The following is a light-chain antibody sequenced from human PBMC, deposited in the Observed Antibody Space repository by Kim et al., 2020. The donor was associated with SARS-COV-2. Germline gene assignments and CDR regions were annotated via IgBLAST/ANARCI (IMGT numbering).Light chain of an antibody. V-gene: IGKV3-15*01. CDR2: GAS. CDR1: QSVSSN. Sequence: VSPGERAPLSCGASQSVSSNLAWYQQKPGQAPRLLIYGASTRATGIPARFSGSGSGTEFTLTISSLQSEDFAVYYCQQYNNWAGTFGQGTKVDIK. J-gene: IGKJ1*01. CDR3: QQYNNWAGT.